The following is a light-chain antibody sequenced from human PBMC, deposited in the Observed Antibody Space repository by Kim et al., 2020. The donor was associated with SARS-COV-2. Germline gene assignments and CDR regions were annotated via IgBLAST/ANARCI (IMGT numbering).Light chain of an antibody. CDR2: GDS. J-gene: IGLJ1*01. CDR3: QSYDSSLLYV. Sequence: QLVLTQPPSVSGAPGQRVTISCTGSSSNIGAGYNVHWYQQLPGTAPKLLIYGDSNRPSGVPDRFSGSKSGTSASLAITGLQAEDEADYYCQSYDSSLLYVFGTGTKVTVL. CDR1: SSNIGAGYN. V-gene: IGLV1-40*01.